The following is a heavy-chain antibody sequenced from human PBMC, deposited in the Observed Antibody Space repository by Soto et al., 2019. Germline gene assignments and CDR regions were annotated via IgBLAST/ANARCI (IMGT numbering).Heavy chain of an antibody. CDR1: GGSISSYY. J-gene: IGHJ4*02. D-gene: IGHD3-10*02. V-gene: IGHV4-59*01. CDR3: ARGASAMFNY. Sequence: QVQLQESGPGLVKPSETLSLTCTVSGGSISSYYWSWIRQPPGKGLEWIGYIYYSGSTNYNPSLKSRVTISVNTSKNQFPLKLSSVNAADTAVYYCARGASAMFNYWGQGTLVTVSS. CDR2: IYYSGST.